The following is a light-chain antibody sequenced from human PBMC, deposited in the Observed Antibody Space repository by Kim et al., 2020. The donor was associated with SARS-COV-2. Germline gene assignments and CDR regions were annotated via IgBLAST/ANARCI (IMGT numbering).Light chain of an antibody. J-gene: IGKJ2*01. Sequence: DIQMTQSPSSLSASVGDRVTITCQASQDISKNLNWYQQKSGKPPKLLIYDASNLAPGVPSRFSGSGSGTDFALSISSLQPEDLATYYCQQYDNLPPMYTFGQGTKLE. CDR3: QQYDNLPPMYT. V-gene: IGKV1-33*01. CDR2: DAS. CDR1: QDISKN.